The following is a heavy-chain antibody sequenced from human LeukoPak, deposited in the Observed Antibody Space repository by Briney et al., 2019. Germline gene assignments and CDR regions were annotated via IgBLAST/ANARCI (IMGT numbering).Heavy chain of an antibody. D-gene: IGHD3-22*01. V-gene: IGHV1-69*05. CDR2: IIPIFGTA. Sequence: SVKVSCKASGGTFSSYAVSWVRQAPGQGLEWMGGIIPIFGTANYAQKFQGRVTITTDESTSTAYMELSSLRSEDTAVYYCARDKARHDSSGYYSAWGQGTLVTVSS. CDR3: ARDKARHDSSGYYSA. CDR1: GGTFSSYA. J-gene: IGHJ5*02.